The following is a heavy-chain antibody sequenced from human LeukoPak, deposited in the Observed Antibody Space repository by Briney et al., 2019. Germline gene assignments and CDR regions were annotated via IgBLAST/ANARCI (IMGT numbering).Heavy chain of an antibody. J-gene: IGHJ4*02. V-gene: IGHV1-69*05. Sequence: GSSVKVSCRASGGTFSSYAISWVRQAPGQGLEWMGGIIPIFGTANYAQKFQGRVTNTTDESTSTAYMELSSLRSEDTAVYYCARMGYDFWSGYSYYFDYWGQGTLVTVSS. CDR2: IIPIFGTA. CDR1: GGTFSSYA. CDR3: ARMGYDFWSGYSYYFDY. D-gene: IGHD3-3*01.